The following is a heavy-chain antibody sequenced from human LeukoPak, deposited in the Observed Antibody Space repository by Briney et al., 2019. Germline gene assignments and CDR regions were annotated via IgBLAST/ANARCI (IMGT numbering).Heavy chain of an antibody. Sequence: SETLSLTCTVSGDSISSGYYWGSIRQSPGKGLEWIGNIHHSGNIYYNVSLKSRVTISVHTSNNQFSLNLNSVTAADPAVYYCARDRGGLDAFDIWGQGTMVTVSS. D-gene: IGHD3-10*01. J-gene: IGHJ3*02. CDR1: GDSISSGYY. CDR3: ARDRGGLDAFDI. CDR2: IHHSGNI. V-gene: IGHV4-38-2*02.